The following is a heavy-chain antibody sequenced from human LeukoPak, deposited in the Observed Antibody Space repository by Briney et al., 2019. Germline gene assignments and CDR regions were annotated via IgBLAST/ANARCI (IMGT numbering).Heavy chain of an antibody. CDR3: AREEDTAMALRELVIDY. Sequence: ASVKVSCKASGHTFTSYYMHWVRQAPGQGLEWMGIINPSGGSTSYAQKFQGRVTMTRDTSTSTVYMELSSLRSEDTAVYYCAREEDTAMALRELVIDYWGQGTLVTVSS. CDR1: GHTFTSYY. J-gene: IGHJ4*02. CDR2: INPSGGST. V-gene: IGHV1-46*01. D-gene: IGHD5-18*01.